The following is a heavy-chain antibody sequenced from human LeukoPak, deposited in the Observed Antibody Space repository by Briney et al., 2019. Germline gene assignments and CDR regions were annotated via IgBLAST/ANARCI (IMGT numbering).Heavy chain of an antibody. CDR2: IYTAGST. Sequence: GGSLRLSCAASGFTVSNNYMSWVRQAPGKGLEWVSIIYTAGSTYYADSVKGRFTTSRDNSKNTLYLQMNSLRAEDTAVYYCATDYDVLTGYYSDVGYWGQGTLVTVSS. D-gene: IGHD3-9*01. V-gene: IGHV3-66*01. J-gene: IGHJ4*02. CDR3: ATDYDVLTGYYSDVGY. CDR1: GFTVSNNY.